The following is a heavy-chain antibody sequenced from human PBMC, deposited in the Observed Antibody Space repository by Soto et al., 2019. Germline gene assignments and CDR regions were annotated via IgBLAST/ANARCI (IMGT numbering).Heavy chain of an antibody. Sequence: QVQLQESGPGLVKPSETLSLTCTVSGGSISSYYWSWIRQPPGKGLEWIGYIYYSGSTNYNPSLKSRVTISVDTSKNQFSLKLSSVTAADTAVYYCARSNRYSGYVDFDYWGQGTLVTVSS. V-gene: IGHV4-59*01. CDR2: IYYSGST. J-gene: IGHJ4*02. D-gene: IGHD5-12*01. CDR1: GGSISSYY. CDR3: ARSNRYSGYVDFDY.